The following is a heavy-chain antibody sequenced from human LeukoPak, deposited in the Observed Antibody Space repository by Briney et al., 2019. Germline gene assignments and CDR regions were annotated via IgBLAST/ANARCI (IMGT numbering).Heavy chain of an antibody. CDR3: ARGARGSSWYVPNWLDP. V-gene: IGHV4-34*01. D-gene: IGHD6-13*01. CDR2: INHSGST. CDR1: GGSFSGYY. Sequence: SETLSLTCAVYGGSFSGYYWSWIRQPPGKGLEWIGEINHSGSTNYNPSLKSRVTISVDTSKNQFSLKLSSVTAADTAVYYCARGARGSSWYVPNWLDPWGQGTLVTVSS. J-gene: IGHJ5*02.